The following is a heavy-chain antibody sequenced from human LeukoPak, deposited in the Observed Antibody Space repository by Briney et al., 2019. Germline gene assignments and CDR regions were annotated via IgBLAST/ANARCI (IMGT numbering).Heavy chain of an antibody. CDR2: IYYSGST. J-gene: IGHJ6*03. D-gene: IGHD3-10*01. CDR1: GGSISSSSYY. Sequence: PSETLSLTCTVSGGSISSSSYYWGWIRQPPGKGLEWIGSIYYSGSTYYNPSLKSRVTISVDTSKNQFSLKLSSVTAADTAVYYCARHRYYYRSGSYYGAPYYMDAWGKGTTVTISS. CDR3: ARHRYYYRSGSYYGAPYYMDA. V-gene: IGHV4-39*01.